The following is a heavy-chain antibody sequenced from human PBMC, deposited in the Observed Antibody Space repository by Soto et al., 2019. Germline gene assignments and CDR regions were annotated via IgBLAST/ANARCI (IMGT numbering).Heavy chain of an antibody. V-gene: IGHV3-33*01. CDR3: ARASTGDSGGRDYYYYYYMDV. CDR1: GFTFSSYG. D-gene: IGHD7-27*01. J-gene: IGHJ6*03. Sequence: QVQLVESGGGVVQPGRSLRLSCAASGFTFSSYGMHWVRQAPGKGLEWVAVIWYDGSNKYYADSVKGRFTISRDNSKNTLYLQMNSLRAEDTAVYYCARASTGDSGGRDYYYYYYMDVWGKGTTVTVSS. CDR2: IWYDGSNK.